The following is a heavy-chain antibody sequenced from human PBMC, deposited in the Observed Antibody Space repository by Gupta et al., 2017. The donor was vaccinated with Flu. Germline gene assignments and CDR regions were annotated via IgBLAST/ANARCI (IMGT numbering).Heavy chain of an antibody. V-gene: IGHV4-59*01. CDR2: VYYTGST. CDR3: ARATRPTEGTLVRGIFAD. CDR1: GDSINSYH. D-gene: IGHD3-10*01. J-gene: IGHJ4*02. Sequence: QVQLQESGPGLVRSSETLSPTCTVSGDSINSYHWSWIRQPPGKGLEWIGYVYYTGSTDLNPSLKGRLTMSVDKSKNQFSLRLTSVNAADTAVYYCARATRPTEGTLVRGIFADWGRGTLVTVSS.